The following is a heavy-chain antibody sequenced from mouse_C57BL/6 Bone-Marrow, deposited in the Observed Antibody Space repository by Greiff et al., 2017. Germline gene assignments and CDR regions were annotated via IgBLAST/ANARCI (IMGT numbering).Heavy chain of an antibody. J-gene: IGHJ4*01. V-gene: IGHV1-5*01. D-gene: IGHD2-2*01. Sequence: VQLQQSGTVLARPGASVKMSCKTSGYTFTSYWMHWVKQRPGQGLEWIGAIYPGNSDTSYNQKFKGKAKLTAVTSASTAYMELSSLTSEDSAVYYCANDLLWLRRYYYAMDYWGQGTSVTVSS. CDR3: ANDLLWLRRYYYAMDY. CDR1: GYTFTSYW. CDR2: IYPGNSDT.